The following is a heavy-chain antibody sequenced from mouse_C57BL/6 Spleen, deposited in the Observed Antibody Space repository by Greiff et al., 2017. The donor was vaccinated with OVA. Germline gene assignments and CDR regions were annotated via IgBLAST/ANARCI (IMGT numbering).Heavy chain of an antibody. Sequence: ELQLMESGPELVKPGASVKISCKASGYSFTGYYMHWVKQSHGNILDWIGYIYPYNGVSSYNQKFKGKATLTVDKSSSTAYMELRSLTSEDSAVYYCAREDYYGSSPYAMDYWGQGTSVTVSS. V-gene: IGHV1-31*01. CDR3: AREDYYGSSPYAMDY. J-gene: IGHJ4*01. D-gene: IGHD1-1*01. CDR2: IYPYNGVS. CDR1: GYSFTGYY.